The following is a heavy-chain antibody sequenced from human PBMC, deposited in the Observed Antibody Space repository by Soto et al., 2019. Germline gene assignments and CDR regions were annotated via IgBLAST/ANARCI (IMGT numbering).Heavy chain of an antibody. CDR2: IIPIFGTA. Sequence: SVKVSCKASGGTFSSYAISWVRQAPGQGLEWMGGIIPIFGTANYAQKFQGRVTITADESTSTAYMELSSLRSEDTAVYYCARDLDSSSWFPTGPYYYYGMDVWGQGTTVTVSS. D-gene: IGHD6-13*01. J-gene: IGHJ6*02. CDR1: GGTFSSYA. CDR3: ARDLDSSSWFPTGPYYYYGMDV. V-gene: IGHV1-69*13.